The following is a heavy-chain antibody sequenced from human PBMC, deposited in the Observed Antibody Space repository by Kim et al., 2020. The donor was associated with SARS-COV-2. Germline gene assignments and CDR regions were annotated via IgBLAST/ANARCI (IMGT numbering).Heavy chain of an antibody. CDR3: ARQDGYCSGGSCDY. J-gene: IGHJ4*02. CDR1: GGSISSSSYY. V-gene: IGHV4-39*01. CDR2: IYYSGST. D-gene: IGHD2-15*01. Sequence: SETLSLTCTVSGGSISSSSYYWGWIRQPPGKGLEWIGSIYYSGSTYYNPSLKSRVTISVDTSKNQFSLKLSSVTAADTAVYYCARQDGYCSGGSCDYWGQGNLGTVSS.